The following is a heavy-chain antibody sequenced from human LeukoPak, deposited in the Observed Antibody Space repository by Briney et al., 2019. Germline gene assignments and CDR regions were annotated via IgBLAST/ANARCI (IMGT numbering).Heavy chain of an antibody. J-gene: IGHJ5*02. CDR3: ASSHSMHRGESSPSPYSWFDP. Sequence: PGGSLRLSCAASGFTFDDYAMHWVRQAPGKGLEWVSGISWNSGSIGYADSVKGRFTISRDNAKNSLYLQMNSLRAEDTAVYYCASSHSMHRGESSPSPYSWFDPWGQGTLVTVSS. V-gene: IGHV3-9*01. D-gene: IGHD3-16*02. CDR2: ISWNSGSI. CDR1: GFTFDDYA.